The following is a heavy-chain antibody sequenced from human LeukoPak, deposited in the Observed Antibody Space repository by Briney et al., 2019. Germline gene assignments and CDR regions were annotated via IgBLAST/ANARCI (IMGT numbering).Heavy chain of an antibody. D-gene: IGHD3-22*01. CDR1: GGSISSYY. Sequence: SETLSLTCSVSGGSISSYYWSWIRQPTGKGLGWIGYIHYTGSTNYNPSLKSRVTMSLDTSKNQFSMELMSVTAADTAVYYCARWNYFDNSGYYSDWYFDLWGRGTLVTVSS. CDR3: ARWNYFDNSGYYSDWYFDL. CDR2: IHYTGST. J-gene: IGHJ2*01. V-gene: IGHV4-59*08.